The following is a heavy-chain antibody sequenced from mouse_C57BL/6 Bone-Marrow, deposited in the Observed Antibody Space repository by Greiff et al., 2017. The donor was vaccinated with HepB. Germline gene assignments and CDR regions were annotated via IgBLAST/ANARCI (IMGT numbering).Heavy chain of an antibody. V-gene: IGHV1-81*01. D-gene: IGHD1-1*01. CDR3: ASYYGSSSFAY. CDR2: IYPRSGNT. J-gene: IGHJ3*01. Sequence: VQLQQSGAELARPGASVKLSCKASGYTFTSYGISWVKQRTGQGLEWIGEIYPRSGNTYYNEKFKGKATLTADKSSSTAYMELRSLTSEDSAVYFCASYYGSSSFAYWGQGTLVTVS. CDR1: GYTFTSYG.